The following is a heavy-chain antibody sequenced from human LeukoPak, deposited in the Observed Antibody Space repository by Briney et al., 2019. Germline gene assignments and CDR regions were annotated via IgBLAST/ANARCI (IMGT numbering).Heavy chain of an antibody. V-gene: IGHV1-69*01. Sequence: ASVKVSCKASGGTFSSYAISWVRQAPGQGLEWMGGIIPIFGTANYAQKFQGRVTITADESTSTAYMELSSLRSEDTAVYYCARAWPRDCSSTSCHDAFDTWGQGTMVTVSS. CDR2: IIPIFGTA. CDR1: GGTFSSYA. D-gene: IGHD2-2*01. CDR3: ARAWPRDCSSTSCHDAFDT. J-gene: IGHJ3*02.